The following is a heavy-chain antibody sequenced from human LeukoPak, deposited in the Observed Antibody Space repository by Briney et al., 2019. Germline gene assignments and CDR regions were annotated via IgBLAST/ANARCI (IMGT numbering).Heavy chain of an antibody. CDR2: ISSSSSTI. J-gene: IGHJ4*02. CDR1: GFTFSSYS. CDR3: ANTMITFGGASYY. D-gene: IGHD3-16*01. Sequence: HPGGSLRLSCAASGFTFSSYSMNWVRQAPGKGLEWVSYISSSSSTIYYADSVKGRFTISRDNSKNTLYLQTNSLRAEDTAVYYCANTMITFGGASYYWGQGTLVTVSS. V-gene: IGHV3-48*01.